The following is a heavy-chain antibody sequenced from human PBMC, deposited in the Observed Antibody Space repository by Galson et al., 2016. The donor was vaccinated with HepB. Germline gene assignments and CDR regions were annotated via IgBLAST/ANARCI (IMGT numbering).Heavy chain of an antibody. CDR3: ARYGSGRDYYYYYGMDV. D-gene: IGHD3-10*01. J-gene: IGHJ6*02. V-gene: IGHV4-30-4*01. Sequence: TLSLTCTVSGGSISSGEFFWSWIRQPPGKGLEWIGYIYYSGSTYYNPSLKSRVTISVDTSKNQFSLKLSSVTAADTAVYYCARYGSGRDYYYYYGMDVWGQGTTVTVSS. CDR1: GGSISSGEFF. CDR2: IYYSGST.